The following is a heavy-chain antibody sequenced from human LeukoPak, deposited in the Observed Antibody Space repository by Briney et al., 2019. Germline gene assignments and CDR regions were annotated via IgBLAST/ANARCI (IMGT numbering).Heavy chain of an antibody. J-gene: IGHJ4*02. CDR3: ARASPRITIFGVVMKLSEFDY. Sequence: GASVKVSCKASGGTFSSYAISWVRQAPGQGLEWMGGIIPIFGTANYAQKLQGRVTMTTDTSTSTAYMELRSLRSDDTAVYYCARASPRITIFGVVMKLSEFDYWGQGTLVTVSS. CDR2: IIPIFGTA. CDR1: GGTFSSYA. V-gene: IGHV1-69*05. D-gene: IGHD3-3*01.